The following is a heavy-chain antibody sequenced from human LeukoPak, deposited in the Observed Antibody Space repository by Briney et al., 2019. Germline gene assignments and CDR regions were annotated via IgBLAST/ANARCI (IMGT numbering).Heavy chain of an antibody. V-gene: IGHV4-38-2*02. CDR3: ARRLLPIVVVRGGAFDI. Sequence: PSETLSLTCTVSGYSISSGYYWGWIRQPPGKGLEGIGSIYHSGSTYYNPSLKSRVTISVDTSKNQFSLKLSSVTAADTAVYYCARRLLPIVVVRGGAFDIWGQGTMVTVSS. CDR1: GYSISSGYY. J-gene: IGHJ3*02. CDR2: IYHSGST. D-gene: IGHD3-22*01.